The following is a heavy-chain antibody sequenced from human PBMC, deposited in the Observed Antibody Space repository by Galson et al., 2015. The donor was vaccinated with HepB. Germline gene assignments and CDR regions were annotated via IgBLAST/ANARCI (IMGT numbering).Heavy chain of an antibody. J-gene: IGHJ4*02. Sequence: SVKVSCKVSGYTLTELSMHWVRQAPGKGLEWMGGFDPEDGETIYAQKFQGRVTMTEDTSTDTAYMELSSLGSEDTAVYYCATLLRAPGGNSMIFDYWGQGTLVTVSS. CDR3: ATLLRAPGGNSMIFDY. D-gene: IGHD4-23*01. CDR1: GYTLTELS. V-gene: IGHV1-24*01. CDR2: FDPEDGET.